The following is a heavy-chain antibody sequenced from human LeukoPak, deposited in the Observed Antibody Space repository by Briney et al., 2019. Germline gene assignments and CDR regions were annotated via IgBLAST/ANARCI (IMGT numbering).Heavy chain of an antibody. V-gene: IGHV4-39*01. Sequence: SETLSLTCTVSGGSISSIGYYWGWIRQPPEKGLEGIGSMYYSGATYYNPSLKSRVTISVDTSKNQFSLKLSSVTAADTAVYYCARHSRSGYSDYESAFDIWGQGTMVIVSS. CDR2: MYYSGAT. CDR3: ARHSRSGYSDYESAFDI. CDR1: GGSISSIGYY. J-gene: IGHJ3*02. D-gene: IGHD5-12*01.